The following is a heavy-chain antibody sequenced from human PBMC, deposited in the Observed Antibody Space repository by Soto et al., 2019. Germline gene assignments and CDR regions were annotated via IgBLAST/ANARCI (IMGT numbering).Heavy chain of an antibody. CDR2: INPNSGGT. V-gene: IGHV1-2*02. CDR1: GYTFTGYY. Sequence: GASVKVSCKASGYTFTGYYMHWVRQAPGQGLEWMGWINPNSGGTNYAQKFQGRVTMTRDTSISTAYMELSRLRSDDTAVYYCARYCSSTSCDEYYYYYGMDVWGQGTTVTVSS. J-gene: IGHJ6*02. D-gene: IGHD2-2*01. CDR3: ARYCSSTSCDEYYYYYGMDV.